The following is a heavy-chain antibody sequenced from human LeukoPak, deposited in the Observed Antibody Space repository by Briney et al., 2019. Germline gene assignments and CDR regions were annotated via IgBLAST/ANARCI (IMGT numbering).Heavy chain of an antibody. V-gene: IGHV4-30-4*01. CDR1: GGSISSGDYY. D-gene: IGHD2-8*02. CDR2: IYYSGST. CDR3: AREDIVLGMDV. Sequence: SQTLSLTCTVSGGSISSGDYYWSWIRQPPGKGLEWIGYIYYSGSTYYNPSLKSRVTISVDTSKNQFSLKLNSVTAADTAVYYCAREDIVLGMDVWGQGTTVTVSS. J-gene: IGHJ6*02.